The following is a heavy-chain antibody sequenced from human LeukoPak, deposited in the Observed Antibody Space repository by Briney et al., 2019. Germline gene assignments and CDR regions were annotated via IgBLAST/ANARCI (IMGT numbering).Heavy chain of an antibody. V-gene: IGHV3-9*01. CDR3: ARVGAVTGAFDY. J-gene: IGHJ4*02. D-gene: IGHD2-8*02. CDR2: LSSDSNHI. Sequence: PGGSLRLSCAASGFTFEDYGMHWVRHVPGKGLEWVSGLSSDSNHIDYADSVKGRFTISRDNAKNTLYLQMNSLRAEDTAVYYCARVGAVTGAFDYWGQGTLVTASS. CDR1: GFTFEDYG.